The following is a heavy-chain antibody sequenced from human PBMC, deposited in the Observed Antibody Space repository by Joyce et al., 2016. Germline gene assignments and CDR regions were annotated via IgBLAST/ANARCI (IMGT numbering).Heavy chain of an antibody. CDR1: GGSISSDDNY. Sequence: QVQLQESGPGLVKPSQTLSLTCTVSGGSISSDDNYWGWVRQPPGKGLEGSGYIYDTGTTYCNPSLRSRLTISIDTSKNHFSLKLDSVTAADTAVYYCAGLADFTPDYWGQGILVTVSS. CDR3: AGLADFTPDY. V-gene: IGHV4-30-4*01. CDR2: IYDTGTT. D-gene: IGHD3-3*01. J-gene: IGHJ4*02.